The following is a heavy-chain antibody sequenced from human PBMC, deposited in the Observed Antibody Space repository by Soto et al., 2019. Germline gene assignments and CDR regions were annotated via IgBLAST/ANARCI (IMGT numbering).Heavy chain of an antibody. CDR2: IIPIFGTA. J-gene: IGHJ6*02. CDR1: GGTFSSYA. D-gene: IGHD6-13*01. V-gene: IGHV1-69*06. Sequence: GASVKVSCKASGGTFSSYAISWVRQAPGQGLEWMGGIIPIFGTANYAQKFQGRVTITADKSTSTAYMELSSLRSEDTAVYYCARSGSSWYITDYYYYGMDVWGQGTTVTVSS. CDR3: ARSGSSWYITDYYYYGMDV.